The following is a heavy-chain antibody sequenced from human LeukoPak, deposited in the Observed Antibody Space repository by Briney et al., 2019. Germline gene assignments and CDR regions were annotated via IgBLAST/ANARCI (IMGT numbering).Heavy chain of an antibody. CDR2: IWYDGSNK. D-gene: IGHD5-12*01. J-gene: IGHJ6*02. CDR1: GFTFSSYG. CDR3: ARDIVASDQNYYYYYGMDV. Sequence: GGSLRLSCAASGFTFSSYGMHWVRQAPGKGLEWVAVIWYDGSNKYYADSVKGRFTISRDNSKNTLYLQMNSLRAEDTAVYYCARDIVASDQNYYYYYGMDVWGQGTTVTVSS. V-gene: IGHV3-33*01.